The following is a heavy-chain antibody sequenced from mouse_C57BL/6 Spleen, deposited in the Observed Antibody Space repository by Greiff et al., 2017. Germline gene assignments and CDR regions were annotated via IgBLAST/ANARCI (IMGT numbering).Heavy chain of an antibody. V-gene: IGHV5-16*01. CDR2: INYDGSST. CDR3: ARASVDYFGY. Sequence: EVKVEESEGGLVQPGSSLKLSCTASGFTFSDYYMAWVRQVPEKGLEWVANINYDGSSTYYLDSLKSRFIISRDNAKNILYLQMSSHKSEDTATYYCARASVDYFGYWGQGTTLTVSS. J-gene: IGHJ2*01. CDR1: GFTFSDYY.